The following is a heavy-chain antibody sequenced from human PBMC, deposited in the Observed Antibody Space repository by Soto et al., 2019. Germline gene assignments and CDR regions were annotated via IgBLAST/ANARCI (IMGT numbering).Heavy chain of an antibody. Sequence: ASVKVSCKASGYTFTSYGISWVRQAPGKGLEWMGGFDPEDGETIYAQKFQGRVTMTEDTSTDTAYMELRSLRSDDTAVYYCARDQKYSYGPFDYWGQGTLVTVSS. CDR2: FDPEDGET. V-gene: IGHV1-24*01. J-gene: IGHJ4*02. CDR3: ARDQKYSYGPFDY. D-gene: IGHD5-18*01. CDR1: GYTFTSYG.